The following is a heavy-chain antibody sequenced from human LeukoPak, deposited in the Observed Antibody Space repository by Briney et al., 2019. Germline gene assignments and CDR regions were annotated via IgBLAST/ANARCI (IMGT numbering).Heavy chain of an antibody. D-gene: IGHD3-22*01. CDR2: IYYSGST. J-gene: IGHJ4*02. CDR1: GGSISSYY. CDR3: ARDDVSSGPGFDY. Sequence: SETLSLTCTVSGGSISSYYWSWIRQPPGKGLEWIGYIYYSGSTNYNPSLKSRVTISVDTSKNQFSLKLSSVTAADTAVYYCARDDVSSGPGFDYWGQGTLVTVSS. V-gene: IGHV4-59*01.